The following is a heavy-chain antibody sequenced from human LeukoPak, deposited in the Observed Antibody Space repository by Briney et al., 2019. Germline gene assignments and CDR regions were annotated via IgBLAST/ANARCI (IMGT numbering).Heavy chain of an antibody. D-gene: IGHD2-2*01. CDR3: ARHDYSSTSCSYVP. V-gene: IGHV4-39*01. Sequence: PSETLSLTCSVSVGSISSSSYYWGWIRQPPGKGLEWIGTIYYSGSTYYNPSLKSRVTISVDTSKNQFSLRLSSVTAADTAVYYCARHDYSSTSCSYVPWGQGTLVTVSS. CDR2: IYYSGST. CDR1: VGSISSSSYY. J-gene: IGHJ5*02.